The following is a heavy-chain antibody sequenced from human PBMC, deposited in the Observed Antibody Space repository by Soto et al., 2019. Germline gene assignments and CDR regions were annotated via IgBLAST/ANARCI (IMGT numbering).Heavy chain of an antibody. D-gene: IGHD3-10*01. J-gene: IGHJ6*02. CDR2: IYYSGST. Sequence: QVQLQESGPGLVKPSQTLSLTCTVSGGSISSGGYYWSWIRQHPGKGLEWIGYIYYSGSTYYNPSLKSRVTISVDTSKNQFSLKLSSVTAADTAVYYCARVRRVWGSGSCYYYGMDVWGQGTTVTVSS. CDR1: GGSISSGGYY. CDR3: ARVRRVWGSGSCYYYGMDV. V-gene: IGHV4-31*03.